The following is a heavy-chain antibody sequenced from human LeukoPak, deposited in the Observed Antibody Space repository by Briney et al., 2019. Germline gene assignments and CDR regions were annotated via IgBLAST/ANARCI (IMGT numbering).Heavy chain of an antibody. CDR1: GFTLSNYA. D-gene: IGHD3-10*01. V-gene: IGHV3-23*01. CDR2: ISGSDEST. Sequence: GGSLRLSCAASGFTLSNYAMSWVRQAPGKGLEWVSGISGSDESTYHADSVKGRFTISRDNFKNTLYLQMNSLRAEDTAIYFCAKSPNMVQGARGDWFDPWGQGTLVTVSS. CDR3: AKSPNMVQGARGDWFDP. J-gene: IGHJ5*02.